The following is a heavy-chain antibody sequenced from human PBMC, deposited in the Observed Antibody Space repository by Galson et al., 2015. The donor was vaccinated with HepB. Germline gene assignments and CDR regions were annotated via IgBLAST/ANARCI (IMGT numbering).Heavy chain of an antibody. Sequence: SLRLSCAASGFTFSSYAMHWVRQAPGKGLEWVAVISYDGSNKYYADSVKGRFTISRDNSKNTLYLQMNSLRAEDTAVYYCARVGITGSHYYDSSGYYPGHYYYYMDVWGKGTTVTVSS. V-gene: IGHV3-30-3*01. CDR2: ISYDGSNK. J-gene: IGHJ6*03. D-gene: IGHD3-22*01. CDR3: ARVGITGSHYYDSSGYYPGHYYYYMDV. CDR1: GFTFSSYA.